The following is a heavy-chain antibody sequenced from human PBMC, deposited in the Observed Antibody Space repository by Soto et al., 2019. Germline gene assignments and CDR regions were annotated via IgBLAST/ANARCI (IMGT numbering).Heavy chain of an antibody. D-gene: IGHD3-10*01. J-gene: IGHJ4*02. CDR1: VDSVSSSRFS. CDR2: TYYRSKWYD. V-gene: IGHV6-1*01. Sequence: PLQTLSLTCALSVDSVSSSRFSSYRIRQSPSRGLEWLGRTYYRSKWYDDYAVSVKGRITINPDTSKNQFSLQLNSVTPEDTAVYYCARDAGFTLSVLFDYWGQGTLVTVSS. CDR3: ARDAGFTLSVLFDY.